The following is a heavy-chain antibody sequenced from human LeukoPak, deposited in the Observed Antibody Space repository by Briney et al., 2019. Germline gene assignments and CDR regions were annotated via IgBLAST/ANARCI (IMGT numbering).Heavy chain of an antibody. CDR1: GFTFSSYE. V-gene: IGHV3-48*03. CDR3: SKGSPAFDI. CDR2: ISSSGSTI. J-gene: IGHJ3*02. Sequence: PGGSLRLSCAASGFTFSSYEMNWVRQTPGKGLEWVSYISSSGSTIYYADSVKGRFTISRDNAKNSLYLQMNSLRAEDTAVYYCSKGSPAFDIWGQGTMVTVSS.